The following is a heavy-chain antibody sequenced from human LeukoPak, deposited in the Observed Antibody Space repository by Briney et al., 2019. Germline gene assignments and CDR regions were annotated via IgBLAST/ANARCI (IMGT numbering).Heavy chain of an antibody. J-gene: IGHJ4*02. V-gene: IGHV3-53*01. CDR3: ARAPCGGDCPFDY. Sequence: GGSLRLSCAASGFAVSSNYMSWVRQARGEGLEWFSVIYSGSSTYYADSVKGRFTISRDNSKNTLYLQMNSLRAEDTALYYCARAPCGGDCPFDYWGQGALVTVSS. D-gene: IGHD2-21*02. CDR1: GFAVSSNY. CDR2: IYSGSST.